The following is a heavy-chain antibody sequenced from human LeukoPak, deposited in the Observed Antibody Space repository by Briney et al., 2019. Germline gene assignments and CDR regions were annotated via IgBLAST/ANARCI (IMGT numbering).Heavy chain of an antibody. V-gene: IGHV4-61*01. CDR1: GASVYSDSYY. CDR3: VREAAAYYYDSSGYYRQTEAFDI. CDR2: IYYSGST. D-gene: IGHD3-22*01. Sequence: SETLSLTCTVSGASVYSDSYYWSWIRQPPGKGLEWIGYIYYSGSTKYNPSLQSRVTISLDTSKNQFSLNLNSVTAADTAVYYCVREAAAYYYDSSGYYRQTEAFDIWGQGRMVIVSS. J-gene: IGHJ3*02.